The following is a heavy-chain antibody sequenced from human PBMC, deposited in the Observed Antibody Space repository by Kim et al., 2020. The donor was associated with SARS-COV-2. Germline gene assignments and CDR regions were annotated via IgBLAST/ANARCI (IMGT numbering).Heavy chain of an antibody. CDR3: ASLWFGELLDI. CDR2: K. Sequence: KYYADSVKGRFTISRDNSKNTLYLQMNSLRAEDTAVYYCASLWFGELLDIWGQGTMVTVSS. D-gene: IGHD3-10*01. J-gene: IGHJ3*02. V-gene: IGHV3-30*01.